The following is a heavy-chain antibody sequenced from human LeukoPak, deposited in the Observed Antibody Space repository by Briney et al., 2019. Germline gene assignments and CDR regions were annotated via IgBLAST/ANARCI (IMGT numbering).Heavy chain of an antibody. Sequence: GGSLRLSCTTSGFAFDDFAMSWVRQPAGKRLEWVGFIRRRAYGGAAEYAASVKGRFIISRDDSKGIAYLQMNSLKTEDTAVYYCSRNGLVDFDYWGQGSRVIVSP. CDR3: SRNGLVDFDY. CDR1: GFAFDDFA. V-gene: IGHV3-49*04. CDR2: IRRRAYGGAA. J-gene: IGHJ4*02.